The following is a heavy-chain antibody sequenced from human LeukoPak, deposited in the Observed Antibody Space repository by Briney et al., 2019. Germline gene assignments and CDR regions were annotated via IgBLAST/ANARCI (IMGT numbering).Heavy chain of an antibody. Sequence: GRSLRLSCAASGFTFSSDAMSWVRQAPGKGLEWVSDISGSGGSTYYAASVQGRFPISRDHSKHTLYMKMNSVRAEDTAVYSCAKIRDTNYYYSYGMDVWGQGTTVTVSS. CDR2: ISGSGGST. CDR1: GFTFSSDA. V-gene: IGHV3-23*01. D-gene: IGHD1-26*01. J-gene: IGHJ6*02. CDR3: AKIRDTNYYYSYGMDV.